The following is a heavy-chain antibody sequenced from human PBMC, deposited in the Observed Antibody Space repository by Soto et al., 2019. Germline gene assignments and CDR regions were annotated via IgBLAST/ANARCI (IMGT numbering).Heavy chain of an antibody. D-gene: IGHD3-10*01. CDR1: GYTFTSYA. V-gene: IGHV1-3*01. CDR3: ASGTMVRGAISGYYYGMDV. CDR2: INAGNGNT. J-gene: IGHJ6*02. Sequence: EASVKVSCKASGYTFTSYAMHWVRQAPGQRLEWMGWINAGNGNTKYSQKFKGRVTITRDTSASTAYMELSSLRSEDTAVYYCASGTMVRGAISGYYYGMDVWGQGTTVTVS.